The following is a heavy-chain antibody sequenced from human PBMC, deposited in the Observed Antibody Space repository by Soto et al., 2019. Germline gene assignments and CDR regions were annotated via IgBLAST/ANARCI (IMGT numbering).Heavy chain of an antibody. CDR3: ARHFSVDHFDY. CDR2: IYYSGST. CDR1: GDSLTNNSYF. V-gene: IGHV4-39*01. D-gene: IGHD3-9*01. J-gene: IGHJ4*02. Sequence: PSETLSLTCPVSGDSLTNNSYFWAWVRPPPGKGLEWIGSIYYSGSTYHNPSLKSRVTISVDRSNNQFSLKLTSVTAADTAVYYCARHFSVDHFDYWGQGALVTVSS.